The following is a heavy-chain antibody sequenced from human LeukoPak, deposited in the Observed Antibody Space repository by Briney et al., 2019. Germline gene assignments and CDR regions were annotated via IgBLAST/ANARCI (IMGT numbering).Heavy chain of an antibody. Sequence: PGGSLRLSCAASGFTFSSYWMSWVRQAPGKGLEWVANIKQDGSEKYYVDSVKGRFTISRDNAKNSLYLQMNSLRAEDTAVDYCARDLDYYGSGSPLWGQGTLVTVSS. V-gene: IGHV3-7*01. CDR2: IKQDGSEK. D-gene: IGHD3-10*01. CDR3: ARDLDYYGSGSPL. CDR1: GFTFSSYW. J-gene: IGHJ4*02.